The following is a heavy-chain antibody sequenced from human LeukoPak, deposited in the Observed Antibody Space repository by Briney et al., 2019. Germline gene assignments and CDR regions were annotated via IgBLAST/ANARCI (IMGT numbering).Heavy chain of an antibody. D-gene: IGHD3-16*01. CDR1: GGSISSYY. CDR2: INHSGST. J-gene: IGHJ4*02. V-gene: IGHV4-34*01. CDR3: ARIGRGYYFDY. Sequence: SETLSLTCTVSGGSISSYYWSWLRQPPGKGLEWIGEINHSGSTNYNPSLKSRVTISVDTSKNQFSLKLSSVTAADTAVYYCARIGRGYYFDYWGQGTLVTVSS.